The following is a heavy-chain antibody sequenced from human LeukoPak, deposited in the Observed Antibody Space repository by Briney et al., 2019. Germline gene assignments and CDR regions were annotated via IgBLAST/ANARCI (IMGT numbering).Heavy chain of an antibody. CDR3: ARDGLRKSDNYYYGMDV. V-gene: IGHV3-33*01. Sequence: GRSLRLSCAASGFTFSSYGMHWVRQAPGKGLEWVAVIWHDGSNKYYADSVKGRFTISRDNSKNTLYLQMNSLRAEDTAVYYCARDGLRKSDNYYYGMDVWGQGTTVTVSS. CDR2: IWHDGSNK. J-gene: IGHJ6*02. CDR1: GFTFSSYG. D-gene: IGHD3-16*01.